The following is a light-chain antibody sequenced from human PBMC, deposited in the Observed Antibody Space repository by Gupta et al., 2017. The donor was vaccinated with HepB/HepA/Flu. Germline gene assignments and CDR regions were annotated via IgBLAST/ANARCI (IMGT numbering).Light chain of an antibody. V-gene: IGLV3-1*01. Sequence: SYALTQLPSVSVSPGQTASITCSGDKLGDKYACWYQQTPGQSLVLVIYQDSKRPAGLPERFSGSDSGTTVTLTVSGTEAMDDDYYYCQAGDSSTVVFGGGTKLTVL. CDR1: KLGDKY. CDR3: QAGDSSTVV. CDR2: QDS. J-gene: IGLJ2*01.